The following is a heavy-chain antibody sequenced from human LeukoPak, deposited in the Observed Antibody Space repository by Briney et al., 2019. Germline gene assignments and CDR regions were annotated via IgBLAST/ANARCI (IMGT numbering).Heavy chain of an antibody. CDR2: ISAYNGNT. Sequence: GASVKVSCKASGYTFTSYGISWVRQAPGQGLEWMGWISAYNGNTSYAQKLQGRVTMTTDTSTSTAYMELRSLRSDDTAVYYCARVRITIFGVVIRPSDAFDIWGQGTMVTVSS. CDR3: ARVRITIFGVVIRPSDAFDI. J-gene: IGHJ3*02. CDR1: GYTFTSYG. D-gene: IGHD3-3*01. V-gene: IGHV1-18*01.